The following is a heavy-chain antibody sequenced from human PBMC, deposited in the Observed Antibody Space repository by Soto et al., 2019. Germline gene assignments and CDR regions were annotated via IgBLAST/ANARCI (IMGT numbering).Heavy chain of an antibody. J-gene: IGHJ6*02. CDR3: ARARAIFGVVIQPLYYYYGMDV. V-gene: IGHV4-31*01. CDR2: IYYSGST. CDR1: GGSISSGGYY. D-gene: IGHD3-3*01. Sequence: QVQLQESGPGLVKPSQTLSLTCTVSGGSISSGGYYWSWIRQHQGKGLEGIGDIYYSGSTYYNPAPKSLVPISVATSTNQFSLKLSSVTAADTAVYYCARARAIFGVVIQPLYYYYGMDVWGQGTTVTVSS.